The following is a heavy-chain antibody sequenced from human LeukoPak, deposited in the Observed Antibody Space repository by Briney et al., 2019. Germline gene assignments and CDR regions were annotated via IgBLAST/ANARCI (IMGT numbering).Heavy chain of an antibody. CDR2: ISSSSSYI. Sequence: GGSLRLSCAASGFTFSSYAMSWVRRAPGKGLEWVSSISSSSSYIYYADSVKGRFTISRDNAKNSLYLQMNSLRAEDTAVYYCARGRDYYDSSGLTNHYFDYWGQGTLVTVSS. CDR1: GFTFSSYA. D-gene: IGHD3-22*01. CDR3: ARGRDYYDSSGLTNHYFDY. V-gene: IGHV3-21*01. J-gene: IGHJ4*02.